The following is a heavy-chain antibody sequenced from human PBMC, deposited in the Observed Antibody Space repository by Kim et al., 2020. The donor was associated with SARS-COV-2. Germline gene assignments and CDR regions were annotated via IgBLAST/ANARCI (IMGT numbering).Heavy chain of an antibody. Sequence: GGSLRLSCAASGFTFSSYSMNWVRQAPGKGLEWVSSISSSSSYIYYADSVKGRFTISRDNAKNSLYLQMNSLRAEDTAVYYCARDGGGGSCYSNCNYYYGMDVWGQGTTVTVSS. D-gene: IGHD2-15*01. CDR1: GFTFSSYS. V-gene: IGHV3-21*01. CDR3: ARDGGGGSCYSNCNYYYGMDV. J-gene: IGHJ6*02. CDR2: ISSSSSYI.